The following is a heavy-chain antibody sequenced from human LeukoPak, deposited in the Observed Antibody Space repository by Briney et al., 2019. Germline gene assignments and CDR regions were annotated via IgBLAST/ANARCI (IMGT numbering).Heavy chain of an antibody. Sequence: SETLSLTCTVSGGSISSGSYYWGWIRQPPGTGLEWIANVYYNGNTAYNPSLRSRVTISIDTSKSQFSLRLNSVTAADTAVYYCARARSSSGYYYFDYWGQGTLVTVSS. CDR1: GGSISSGSYY. CDR2: VYYNGNT. V-gene: IGHV4-39*07. D-gene: IGHD3-22*01. J-gene: IGHJ4*02. CDR3: ARARSSSGYYYFDY.